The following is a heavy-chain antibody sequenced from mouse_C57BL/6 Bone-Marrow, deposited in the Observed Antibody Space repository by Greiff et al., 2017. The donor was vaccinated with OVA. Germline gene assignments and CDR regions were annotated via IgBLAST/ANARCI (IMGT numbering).Heavy chain of an antibody. J-gene: IGHJ2*01. Sequence: EVKVVESEGGLVQPGSSMKLSCTASGFTFSDYYMAWVRQVPEKGLEWVANINYDGSSTYYMDSLKSRFIISRDNAKNILYLQMSSLKSEYTATYYCARDHYYGSFYFDYWGQGTTLTVSS. D-gene: IGHD1-1*01. CDR3: ARDHYYGSFYFDY. V-gene: IGHV5-16*01. CDR2: INYDGSST. CDR1: GFTFSDYY.